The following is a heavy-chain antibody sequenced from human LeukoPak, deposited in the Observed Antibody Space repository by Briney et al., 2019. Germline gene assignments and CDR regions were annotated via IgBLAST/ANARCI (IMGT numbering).Heavy chain of an antibody. Sequence: GGSLRLSCAASGFTFNIYAMSWIRQAPGKGLEWFSTIRGTDGYTYYADSVKGRFTISRDNSKNTLYLQMNSLRAEDTAVYYCANDPDNWGQGTLVTVSS. CDR3: ANDPDN. CDR1: GFTFNIYA. V-gene: IGHV3-23*01. CDR2: IRGTDGYT. J-gene: IGHJ4*02.